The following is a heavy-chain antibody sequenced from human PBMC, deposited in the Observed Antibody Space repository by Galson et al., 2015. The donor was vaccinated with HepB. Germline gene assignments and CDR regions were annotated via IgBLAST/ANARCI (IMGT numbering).Heavy chain of an antibody. V-gene: IGHV3-33*01. CDR3: TRDTEWSHSTRLSDEPYYYMDV. D-gene: IGHD3-3*01. Sequence: SLRLSCAASGFTFSSYGMHWVRQAPGKGLEWVAVIWYDGSNKYYADSVKGRFTISRDNSKNTLYLQMNSLRAEDTAVYYCTRDTEWSHSTRLSDEPYYYMDVWGKGTTVTVSS. CDR2: IWYDGSNK. CDR1: GFTFSSYG. J-gene: IGHJ6*03.